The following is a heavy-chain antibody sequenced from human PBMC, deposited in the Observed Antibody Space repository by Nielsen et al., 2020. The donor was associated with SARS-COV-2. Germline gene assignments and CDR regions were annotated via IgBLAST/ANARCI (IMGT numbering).Heavy chain of an antibody. CDR2: IIPIFGTA. D-gene: IGHD6-13*01. Sequence: WVRQAPGQGLEWMGGIIPIFGTANYAQKFQGRVTVTAVESTSTAYMELRSLRSDDTAVYYCARDQVRIAAAGPAGIYYYYGMDVWGQGTTVTVSS. J-gene: IGHJ6*02. CDR3: ARDQVRIAAAGPAGIYYYYGMDV. V-gene: IGHV1-69*01.